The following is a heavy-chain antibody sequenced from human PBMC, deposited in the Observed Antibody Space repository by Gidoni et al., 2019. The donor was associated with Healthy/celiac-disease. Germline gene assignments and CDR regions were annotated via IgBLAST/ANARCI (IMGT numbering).Heavy chain of an antibody. J-gene: IGHJ6*03. Sequence: VPLQESGPGLVKPSETLSLTCAVSGSSISRGHYCGWIRQPPGKGLEGIGSILHSGSTYDNPSLKSRVNISGDTSKNQCSLKLSSVTAADTAVYYCARTPGGVVVPAALLYYYYMDVWGKGTTVTVSS. D-gene: IGHD2-2*01. CDR3: ARTPGGVVVPAALLYYYYMDV. CDR2: ILHSGST. V-gene: IGHV4-38-2*01. CDR1: GSSISRGHY.